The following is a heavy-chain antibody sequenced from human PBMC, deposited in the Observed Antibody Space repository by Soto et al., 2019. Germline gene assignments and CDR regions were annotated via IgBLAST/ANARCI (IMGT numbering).Heavy chain of an antibody. J-gene: IGHJ4*02. CDR1: GFTFSTYW. CDR2: IKQDGSEK. D-gene: IGHD6-6*01. CDR3: ARVYSSSSGRALDY. V-gene: IGHV3-7*01. Sequence: PGGSLRLSCVASGFTFSTYWMSWVRQAPWKGLEWVANIKQDGSEKNYVDSVKGRFTISRDNAQNSLYLQMNSLRVEDTATYYCARVYSSSSGRALDYWGQGTLVTVSS.